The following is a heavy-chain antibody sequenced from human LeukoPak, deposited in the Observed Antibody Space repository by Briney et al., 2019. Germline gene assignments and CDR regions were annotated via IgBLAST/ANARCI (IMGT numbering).Heavy chain of an antibody. V-gene: IGHV3-30*04. Sequence: GSSLRLSCAVSGFTFNIYSMHCVRQAPGKGLEWVAVISLDGSSENYADSVRGRFTISRDKAKKTLYLQLSSLRPEDTAVYYCARCIVVIPVVRGGGYYGMDVWGQGTTVTVSS. CDR3: ARCIVVIPVVRGGGYYGMDV. CDR2: ISLDGSSE. CDR1: GFTFNIYS. D-gene: IGHD2-2*01. J-gene: IGHJ6*02.